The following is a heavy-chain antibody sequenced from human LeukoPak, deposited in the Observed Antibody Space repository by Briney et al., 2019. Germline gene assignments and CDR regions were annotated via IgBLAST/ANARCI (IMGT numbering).Heavy chain of an antibody. Sequence: PGGSLRLSCAASGFTFSSYAVSWVRQAPGKGLERVSAISGSGGSTYYADSVKGRFTISRDNSKNTLYLQMNSLRAEDTAVYYCANYRPGSSGYDSGYWGQGTLVTVSS. CDR2: ISGSGGST. CDR3: ANYRPGSSGYDSGY. V-gene: IGHV3-23*01. CDR1: GFTFSSYA. D-gene: IGHD5-12*01. J-gene: IGHJ4*02.